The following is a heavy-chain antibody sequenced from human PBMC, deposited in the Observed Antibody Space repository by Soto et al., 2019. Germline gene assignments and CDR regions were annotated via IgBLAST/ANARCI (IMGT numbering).Heavy chain of an antibody. V-gene: IGHV4-34*01. J-gene: IGHJ4*02. CDR2: INHSGST. CDR3: ARVSWYSSGSLDY. D-gene: IGHD6-19*01. Sequence: SETLSLTCAVYGGPFSGYYWSWIRQPPGKGLEWIGEINHSGSTNYNPSLKSRVTISVDTSKNQFSLKLSSVTAADTAVYYCARVSWYSSGSLDYWGQGTLVTVSS. CDR1: GGPFSGYY.